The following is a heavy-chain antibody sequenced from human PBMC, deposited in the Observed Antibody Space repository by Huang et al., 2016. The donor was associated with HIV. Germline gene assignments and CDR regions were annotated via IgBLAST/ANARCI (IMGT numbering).Heavy chain of an antibody. CDR1: GFSFGSYN. Sequence: QLVESGGGLVRPGGSLRISCATSGFSFGSYNMNWVRQAPGKGLGCVSSISVSNNYIEYADSVKGRFTISRDNVKKSLYLQMHSLRADDTAVYYCARAYCGGDCYPGVTYRNGMDVWGQGTTVTVSS. D-gene: IGHD2-21*02. J-gene: IGHJ6*02. V-gene: IGHV3-21*01. CDR2: ISVSNNYI. CDR3: ARAYCGGDCYPGVTYRNGMDV.